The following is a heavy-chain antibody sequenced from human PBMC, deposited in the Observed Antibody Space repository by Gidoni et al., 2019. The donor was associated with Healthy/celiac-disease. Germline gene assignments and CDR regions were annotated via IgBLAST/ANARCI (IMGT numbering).Heavy chain of an antibody. V-gene: IGHV3-23*01. J-gene: IGHJ4*02. D-gene: IGHD3-10*01. Sequence: EVQLLESGGGLVQPGGSLGLSCAASGFTFSSYAMSWVRQAAGKGVEWVSSISGSGGSTYYADSVKGRFTISRDNSKNTLYLQMNSLRAEDTAVYYCAKGGLLIMVRGVTIPEYYFDYWGQGTLVTVSS. CDR3: AKGGLLIMVRGVTIPEYYFDY. CDR2: ISGSGGST. CDR1: GFTFSSYA.